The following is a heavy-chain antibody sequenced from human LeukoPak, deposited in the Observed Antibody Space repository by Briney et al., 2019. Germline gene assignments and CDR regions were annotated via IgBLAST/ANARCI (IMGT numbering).Heavy chain of an antibody. J-gene: IGHJ5*02. CDR2: IIPIFGTA. CDR3: ARDVVPAAIVNWFDP. CDR1: GGTFSSYA. D-gene: IGHD2-2*01. V-gene: IGHV1-69*13. Sequence: GASAKVSCKASGGTFSSYAISWVRQAPGQGLEWMGGIIPIFGTANYAQKFQRRVTISAEETTSTAYMERSSLRSEETAVYYSARDVVPAAIVNWFDPWGQGTLVTVSS.